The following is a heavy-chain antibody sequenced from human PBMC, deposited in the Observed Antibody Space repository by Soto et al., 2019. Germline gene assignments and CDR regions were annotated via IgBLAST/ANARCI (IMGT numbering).Heavy chain of an antibody. Sequence: ASVDASCKAPRDTFTSYSRRSPPHAPRQRLEWMGWINAGNGNTKYSQKFQGRVTITRDTSASTAYMELSSLRSEDTSVFFNERTFNGVTSGSWDSWGTGPLVT. CDR3: ERTFNGVTSGSWDS. CDR1: RDTFTSYS. V-gene: IGHV1-3*01. J-gene: IGHJ4*02. D-gene: IGHD3-16*01. CDR2: INAGNGNT.